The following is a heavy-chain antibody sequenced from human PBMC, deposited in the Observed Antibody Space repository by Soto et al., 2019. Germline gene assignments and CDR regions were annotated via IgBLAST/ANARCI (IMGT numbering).Heavy chain of an antibody. CDR1: GFMFSSNA. V-gene: IGHV3-23*01. Sequence: LRLSCAASGFMFSSNAMSWVRQAPGKGLEWVSVITNTGGDTLYADSVEGRFTISRDNFKNILYLQMNSLRAEDTAIYYCARASGESYPGSRIFDSWGQGTRVTVSS. CDR3: ARASGESYPGSRIFDS. D-gene: IGHD3-10*01. J-gene: IGHJ4*02. CDR2: ITNTGGDT.